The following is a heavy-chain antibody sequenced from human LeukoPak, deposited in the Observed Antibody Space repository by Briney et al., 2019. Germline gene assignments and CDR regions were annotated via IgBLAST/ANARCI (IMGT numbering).Heavy chain of an antibody. Sequence: GASVKVSCKVSGYTLTELSMHWVRQAPGKGLEWMGGFDPEGGETIYAQKFQGRVTMTEDTSTDTAYMELSSLRSEDTAVYYCATVVYLELRNWFDPWGQGTLVTVSS. CDR3: ATVVYLELRNWFDP. CDR1: GYTLTELS. CDR2: FDPEGGET. V-gene: IGHV1-24*01. J-gene: IGHJ5*02. D-gene: IGHD1-7*01.